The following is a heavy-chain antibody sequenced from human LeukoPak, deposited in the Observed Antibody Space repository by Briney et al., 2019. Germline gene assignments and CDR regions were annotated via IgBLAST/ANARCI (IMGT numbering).Heavy chain of an antibody. J-gene: IGHJ6*03. CDR1: GFIFSDHY. D-gene: IGHD4-11*01. Sequence: GGSLRLSCAASGFIFSDHYMDWVRQAPGKGLEWVGRAKNKVNSYTTIYAASVKGRFTISRDDSKNSLYLQMNSLNTEDTAVYYCATTYYMDVWGKGTTVTVSS. V-gene: IGHV3-72*01. CDR2: AKNKVNSYTT. CDR3: ATTYYMDV.